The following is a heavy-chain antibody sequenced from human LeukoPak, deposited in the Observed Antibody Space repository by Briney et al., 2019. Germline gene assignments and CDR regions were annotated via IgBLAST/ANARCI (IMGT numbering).Heavy chain of an antibody. J-gene: IGHJ4*02. CDR3: ATGELLSYYDSSGYFDY. CDR1: GGTFSSYA. CDR2: FDPEDGET. V-gene: IGHV1-24*01. D-gene: IGHD3-22*01. Sequence: ASVKVSCKASGGTFSSYAISWVRQAPGQGLEWMGGFDPEDGETIYAQKFQGRVTMTEDTSTDTAYMELSSLRSEDTAVYYCATGELLSYYDSSGYFDYWGQGTLVTVSS.